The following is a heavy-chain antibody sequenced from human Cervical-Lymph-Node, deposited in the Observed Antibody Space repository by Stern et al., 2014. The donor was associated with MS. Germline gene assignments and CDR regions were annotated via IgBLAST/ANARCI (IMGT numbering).Heavy chain of an antibody. J-gene: IGHJ4*02. Sequence: EVQLVESGGGLVQPGGSLRLSCAASGFTFTDYWMTWVRQTPGKGLEWVANIKQDGSEKYYVDSVKGRFTVSRDNAKGSLFLQMNSLRADDTAVYYCARDRSSWYFEAGCFDYWGQGTLVTVSS. V-gene: IGHV3-7*01. CDR2: IKQDGSEK. CDR3: ARDRSSWYFEAGCFDY. D-gene: IGHD6-13*01. CDR1: GFTFTDYW.